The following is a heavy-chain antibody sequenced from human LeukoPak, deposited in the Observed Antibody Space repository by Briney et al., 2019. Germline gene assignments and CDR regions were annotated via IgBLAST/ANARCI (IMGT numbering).Heavy chain of an antibody. V-gene: IGHV1-2*02. CDR3: GRDYYYGSVSYYGVFNY. Sequence: ASVKVSCKASGYTFTGYYMHWVRQAPGQGLEWMGWINPNNGVTNYAQKFQGRVTMTRDTSISPAYMELSGLRSDDTAVYYCGRDYYYGSVSYYGVFNYGGQGTLVTVSS. J-gene: IGHJ4*02. CDR2: INPNNGVT. CDR1: GYTFTGYY. D-gene: IGHD3-10*01.